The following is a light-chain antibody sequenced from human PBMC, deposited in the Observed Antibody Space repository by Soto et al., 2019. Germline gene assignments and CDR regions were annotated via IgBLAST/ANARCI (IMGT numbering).Light chain of an antibody. CDR2: AAA. CDR3: QQYLSYPYT. CDR1: QGISSY. V-gene: IGKV1-8*01. J-gene: IGKJ2*01. Sequence: AIRMTQSPSSFSASTGDRVTITCRASQGISSYLAWYQQKPGKAPKLLIYAAATLQRGAPSRFSASGSGTDFTLTISRLQSEDFATYYCQQYLSYPYTLGQRTKLEI.